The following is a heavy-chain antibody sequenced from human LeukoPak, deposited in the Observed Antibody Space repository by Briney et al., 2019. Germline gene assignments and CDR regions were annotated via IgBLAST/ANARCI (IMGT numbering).Heavy chain of an antibody. V-gene: IGHV4-39*07. D-gene: IGHD1-20*01. CDR2: IYYTGNT. CDR3: ARTRGYNWNDARHSHFDY. J-gene: IGHJ4*02. Sequence: PSETLSLTCTVSGDSISTSKSYWGWIRQPPLKGLEWIGSIYYTGNTYYNPSLKSRVTISVDTSKNQFSLKLSSVTAADTAVYYCARTRGYNWNDARHSHFDYWGQGTLVTVSS. CDR1: GDSISTSKSY.